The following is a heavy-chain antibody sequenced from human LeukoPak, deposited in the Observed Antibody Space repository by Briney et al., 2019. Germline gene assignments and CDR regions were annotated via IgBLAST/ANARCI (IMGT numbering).Heavy chain of an antibody. CDR1: GGTFSSYA. D-gene: IGHD3-10*01. Sequence: ASVKVSCKASGGTFSSYAISWVRQAPGQGLEGMGGIIPIFGTANYAQKFQGRVTITADESTSTAYMELSSLRSEDTAVYYCASRTYYYGSGSYPLYRYWGQGTLVTVSS. CDR3: ASRTYYYGSGSYPLYRY. V-gene: IGHV1-69*13. J-gene: IGHJ4*02. CDR2: IIPIFGTA.